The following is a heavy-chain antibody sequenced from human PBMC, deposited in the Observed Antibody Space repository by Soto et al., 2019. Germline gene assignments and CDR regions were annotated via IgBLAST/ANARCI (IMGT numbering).Heavy chain of an antibody. V-gene: IGHV3-74*01. CDR3: ARGDRGGFDL. CDR2: VHSDGTTT. J-gene: IGHJ3*01. Sequence: EVQLVESGGGLVQPGESLRLSCAASGFTFDYYWMHWVRQAPGKGLVWVSRVHSDGTTTTYADSVKGRFTNSRDNARNTVSLQMSSLRAEDTAIYYCARGDRGGFDLWGHGTVVTVSS. D-gene: IGHD3-10*01. CDR1: GFTFDYYW.